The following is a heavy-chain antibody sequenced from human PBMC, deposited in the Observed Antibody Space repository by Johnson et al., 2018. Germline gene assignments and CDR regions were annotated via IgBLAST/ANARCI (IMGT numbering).Heavy chain of an antibody. CDR2: IDPDDSDT. D-gene: IGHD5-18*01. CDR3: ARQVDTALVGYYYMDV. V-gene: IGHV5-51*01. CDR1: GYRFTTYW. J-gene: IGHJ6*03. Sequence: VQLVQSGAEVTKXGESLKISCKGSGYRFTTYWIGWVRQMPGKGLEWMGIIDPDDSDTGYSPAFPGQVTISADKTINTAYLQWSSLRASDTAMYYCARQVDTALVGYYYMDVWGKGTTVTVSS.